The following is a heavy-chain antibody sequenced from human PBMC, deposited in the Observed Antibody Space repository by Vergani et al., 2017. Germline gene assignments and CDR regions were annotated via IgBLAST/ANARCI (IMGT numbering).Heavy chain of an antibody. CDR2: IYYSGST. V-gene: IGHV4-39*01. D-gene: IGHD3-22*01. CDR3: ARRRTMIVVLDAFDI. CDR1: GGSISSSSYY. Sequence: QLQLQESGPGLVKPSETLSLTCTVSGGSISSSSYYWGWIRQPPGKGLEWIGSIYYSGSTYYNPSLKSRFTISVDTSKNQFSLKLSSVTAADTAVYYCARRRTMIVVLDAFDIWGQGTMVTVSS. J-gene: IGHJ3*02.